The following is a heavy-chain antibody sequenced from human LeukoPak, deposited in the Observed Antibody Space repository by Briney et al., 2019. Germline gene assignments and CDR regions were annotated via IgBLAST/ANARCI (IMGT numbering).Heavy chain of an antibody. Sequence: SVKVSCKASGGTFSSYAISWVRQAPGQGLEWMGGIIPIFGTASYAQKFQGRVTMTRDTSTTTVYMELSSLRPEDTAVFYCAREHDRRLGYWGQGTLVTVSS. D-gene: IGHD3-22*01. CDR2: IIPIFGTA. CDR3: AREHDRRLGY. CDR1: GGTFSSYA. V-gene: IGHV1-69*05. J-gene: IGHJ4*02.